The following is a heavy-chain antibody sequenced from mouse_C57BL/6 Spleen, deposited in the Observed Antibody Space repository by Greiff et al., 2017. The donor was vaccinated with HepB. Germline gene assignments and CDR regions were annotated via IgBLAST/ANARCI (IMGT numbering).Heavy chain of an antibody. D-gene: IGHD1-1*01. CDR3: ARHSLSTVAAMDY. J-gene: IGHJ4*01. V-gene: IGHV2-6-1*01. Sequence: VHLVESGPGLVAPSQSLSITCTVSGFSLTSYGVHWVRQPPGKGLEWLVVIWSDGSTTYNSALKSRLSISKDNSKSQVFLKMNSLQTEDTAMYYCARHSLSTVAAMDYWGQGTSVTVSS. CDR1: GFSLTSYG. CDR2: IWSDGST.